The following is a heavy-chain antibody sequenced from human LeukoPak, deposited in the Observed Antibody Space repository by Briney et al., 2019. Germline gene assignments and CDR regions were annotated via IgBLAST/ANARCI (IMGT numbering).Heavy chain of an antibody. Sequence: ASVKVSCKASGYTFTDYAITWVRQAPGQGLEWMGWINPNSGGTNYAQKFQGRVTMTRDTSISTAYMELSRLRSDDTAVYYCARRAGKIVVVPAAILFDPWGQGTLVTVSS. J-gene: IGHJ5*02. V-gene: IGHV1-2*02. D-gene: IGHD2-2*01. CDR2: INPNSGGT. CDR1: GYTFTDYA. CDR3: ARRAGKIVVVPAAILFDP.